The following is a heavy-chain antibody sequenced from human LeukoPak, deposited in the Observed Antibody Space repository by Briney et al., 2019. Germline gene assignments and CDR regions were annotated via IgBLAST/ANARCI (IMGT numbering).Heavy chain of an antibody. CDR3: ATYIVLMVYAKDNVDY. CDR1: GFTFSDYY. V-gene: IGHV3-11*01. D-gene: IGHD2-8*01. J-gene: IGHJ4*02. Sequence: GGSLRLSCAASGFTFSDYYMSWIRQAPGKGLEWVSYISSSGSTIYYADSVKGRFTISRDNAKNSLYLQMNSLRAEDTAVYYCATYIVLMVYAKDNVDYWGQGTLVTVSS. CDR2: ISSSGSTI.